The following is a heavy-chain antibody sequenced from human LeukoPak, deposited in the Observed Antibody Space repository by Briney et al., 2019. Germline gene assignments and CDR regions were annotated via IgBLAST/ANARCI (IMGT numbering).Heavy chain of an antibody. D-gene: IGHD3-10*01. V-gene: IGHV5-10-1*01. J-gene: IGHJ4*02. CDR1: GYSFTNYW. CDR2: IDPSDSYT. Sequence: GESLKISCKGSGYSFTNYWISWVRQMPGKGLEWVGRIDPSDSYTNYSPSFQGHVTISADKSISTAYLQWSSLKASGTAMYYCARSMFASGSYYSRDYWGQGTLVTVSS. CDR3: ARSMFASGSYYSRDY.